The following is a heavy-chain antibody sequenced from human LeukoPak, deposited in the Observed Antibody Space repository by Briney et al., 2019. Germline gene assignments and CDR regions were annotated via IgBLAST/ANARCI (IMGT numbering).Heavy chain of an antibody. CDR2: IYTSGST. D-gene: IGHD2-2*01. J-gene: IGHJ6*03. V-gene: IGHV4-4*07. CDR3: AKGSVVAAAIGYYYYMDV. CDR1: GGSISSYY. Sequence: SETLSLTCTVSGGSISSYYWSWIRQPAGKGLEWIGRIYTSGSTNYNPSLKSRVTMSVDTSKNQFSLKLSSVTAADTAVYYCAKGSVVAAAIGYYYYMDVWGKGTTVTVSS.